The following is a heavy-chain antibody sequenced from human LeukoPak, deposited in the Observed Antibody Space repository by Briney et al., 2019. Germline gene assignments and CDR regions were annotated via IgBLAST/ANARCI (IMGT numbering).Heavy chain of an antibody. D-gene: IGHD4-23*01. V-gene: IGHV3-11*04. CDR2: MSSSGSPK. J-gene: IGHJ4*02. CDR1: GFTFSDYY. Sequence: PGGSLRLSCAASGFTFSDYYMSWIRQAPGKGLEWVSYMSSSGSPKYYADSVKGRFTISRDNAKKSLYLQMNSLRADDTAVYYCAKLSSGGNSYFDYWGQGTLVTVSS. CDR3: AKLSSGGNSYFDY.